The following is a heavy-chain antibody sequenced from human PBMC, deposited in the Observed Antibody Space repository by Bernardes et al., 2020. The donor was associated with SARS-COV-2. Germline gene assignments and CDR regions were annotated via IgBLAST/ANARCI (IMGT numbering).Heavy chain of an antibody. CDR1: GFTFSSFA. CDR2: ISYDGGTK. D-gene: IGHD3-22*01. CDR3: AKEAGRFFYGSSGYSVGS. V-gene: IGHV3-30*18. J-gene: IGHJ4*02. Sequence: GGSLRLSCAVSGFTFSSFAMHWVRQAPGKGLEWVAFISYDGGTKYYADSVKGRFTISRDNSKNTLFLQLNSLRAEDTARYYCAKEAGRFFYGSSGYSVGSWGQGTLVTVSS.